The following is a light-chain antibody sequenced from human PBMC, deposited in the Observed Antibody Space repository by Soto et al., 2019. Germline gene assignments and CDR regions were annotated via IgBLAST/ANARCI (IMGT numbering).Light chain of an antibody. J-gene: IGKJ4*01. CDR1: QGINSW. V-gene: IGKV1D-12*01. Sequence: DIQMTQSPSSVSASVGDRVTITCRASQGINSWLAWYQQKPGKAPKLLIYSTSNLQSGVPSRFSVSGSGTDFTLTITSRQPEDFATYFCQQSESLPLTFGVGTKVEIK. CDR2: STS. CDR3: QQSESLPLT.